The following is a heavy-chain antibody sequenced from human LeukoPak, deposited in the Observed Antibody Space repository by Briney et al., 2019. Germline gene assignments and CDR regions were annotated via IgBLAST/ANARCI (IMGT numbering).Heavy chain of an antibody. CDR3: TTDFAIVGATRGSSDY. J-gene: IGHJ4*02. D-gene: IGHD1-26*01. Sequence: GGSLRLSCAASGFTFSNHWMHWVRQAPGKGLMWVSRINRDGSRTDYADSVKGRFTISRDDAKNTLYLQMNSLKTEDTAVYYCTTDFAIVGATRGSSDYWGQGTLVTVSS. V-gene: IGHV3-74*01. CDR2: INRDGSRT. CDR1: GFTFSNHW.